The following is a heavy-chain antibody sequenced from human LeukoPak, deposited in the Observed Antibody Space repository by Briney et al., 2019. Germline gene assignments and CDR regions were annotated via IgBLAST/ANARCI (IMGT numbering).Heavy chain of an antibody. J-gene: IGHJ4*02. CDR3: AKGISGSCYTGLGF. CDR2: IYGSNNNT. V-gene: IGHV3-23*05. CDR1: GFTFSSFA. D-gene: IGHD2-2*02. Sequence: GGSLRLSCAASGFTFSSFAMGWVRLAPGKGLQWISCIYGSNNNTYYTDSVTGRFTISRDNSRTTLFLQMNSLRAEDTAVYYCAKGISGSCYTGLGFWGQGTLVTVSS.